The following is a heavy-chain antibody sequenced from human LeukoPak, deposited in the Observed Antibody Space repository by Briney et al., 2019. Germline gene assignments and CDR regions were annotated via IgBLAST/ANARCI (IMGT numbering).Heavy chain of an antibody. V-gene: IGHV1-69*05. Sequence: SAKVSCKASGGTFSSYAISWVRQAPGQGLEWMGLIIPIFRTANYAQKFQGRVTITTDESTNTAYMELSSLRSEDTAVYYCARILLAAAGTHWLDPWGQGTLVTVSS. CDR2: IIPIFRTA. CDR1: GGTFSSYA. D-gene: IGHD3-10*01. CDR3: ARILLAAAGTHWLDP. J-gene: IGHJ5*02.